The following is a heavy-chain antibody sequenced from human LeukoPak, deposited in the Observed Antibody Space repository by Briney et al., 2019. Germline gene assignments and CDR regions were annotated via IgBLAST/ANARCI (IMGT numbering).Heavy chain of an antibody. D-gene: IGHD6-13*01. CDR1: GGTFSSCA. Sequence: ASVKVSCKASGGTFSSCAISWVRQAPGQGLEWMGGIIPIFGTANYAQKFQGRVTITADESTSTAYMELSSLRSEDTAVYYCARDHDSSSWSPGGAFDIWGQGTMVTVAS. CDR3: ARDHDSSSWSPGGAFDI. CDR2: IIPIFGTA. V-gene: IGHV1-69*01. J-gene: IGHJ3*02.